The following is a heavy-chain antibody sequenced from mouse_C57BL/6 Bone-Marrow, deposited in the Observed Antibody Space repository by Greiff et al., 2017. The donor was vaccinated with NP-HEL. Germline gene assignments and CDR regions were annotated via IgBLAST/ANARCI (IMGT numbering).Heavy chain of an antibody. CDR1: GYTFTSYG. CDR2: IYPRSGNT. J-gene: IGHJ3*01. D-gene: IGHD2-1*01. CDR3: ARRGMYYGNYEGFAY. V-gene: IGHV1-81*01. Sequence: VQLQQSGAELARPGASVKLSCKASGYTFTSYGISWVKQRTGQGLEWIGEIYPRSGNTYYNEKFKGKATLTADKSSSTAYMELRSLTSEDSAVYFCARRGMYYGNYEGFAYWGQGTLVTVSA.